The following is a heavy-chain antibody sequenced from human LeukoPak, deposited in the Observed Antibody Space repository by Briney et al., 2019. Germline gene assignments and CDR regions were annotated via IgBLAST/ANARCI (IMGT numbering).Heavy chain of an antibody. CDR3: ARLTIKRKFGSLSGSIAVAGTDSDY. Sequence: RPSETLSLTCTVSGGSISSYYWSWIRQPPGKGLEWIGEINHSGSTNYNPSLKSRVTISVDTSKNQFSLKLSSVTAADTAVYYCARLTIKRKFGSLSGSIAVAGTDSDYWGQGTLVTVSS. V-gene: IGHV4-34*01. D-gene: IGHD6-19*01. J-gene: IGHJ4*02. CDR1: GGSISSYY. CDR2: INHSGST.